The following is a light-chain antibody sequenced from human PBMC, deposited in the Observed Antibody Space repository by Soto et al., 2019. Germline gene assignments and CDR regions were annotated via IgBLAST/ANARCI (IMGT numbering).Light chain of an antibody. V-gene: IGLV2-11*01. J-gene: IGLJ1*01. CDR2: DVS. CDR3: CSYAGSYTWV. CDR1: SSDVGGYNY. Sequence: QSALTQPRSVSGSPGQSVTISCTGTSSDVGGYNYVSWYQQHPGKAPKLMIYDVSKRPSGVPDRFSGSKSGNTASLTIFGLEAEDEAYYYCCSYAGSYTWVFGAGTKLTVL.